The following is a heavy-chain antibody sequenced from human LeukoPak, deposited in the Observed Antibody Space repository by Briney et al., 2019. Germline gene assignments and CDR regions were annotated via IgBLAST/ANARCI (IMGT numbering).Heavy chain of an antibody. CDR2: IHYSGST. D-gene: IGHD1-14*01. CDR1: AGSITNYY. Sequence: SETLSLTCTVPAGSITNYYWTWIRQPPGKGLEWIGYIHYSGSTNYNPSLKSRATISVDTSKNQFSLKLSSVTAADTAVYYCARASITYYYYYYMGVWGKGTTVTVSS. J-gene: IGHJ6*03. V-gene: IGHV4-59*01. CDR3: ARASITYYYYYYMGV.